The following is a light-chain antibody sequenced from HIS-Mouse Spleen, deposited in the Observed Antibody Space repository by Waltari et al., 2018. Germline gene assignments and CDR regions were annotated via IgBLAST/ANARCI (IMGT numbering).Light chain of an antibody. CDR3: QSADSSGTGWV. CDR2: KDS. Sequence: SYELTQPPSVSVSPGQTARITCSGDALPKQYAYCYQQKPGQAPVLVIYKDSERPSGIPARVSGSSSGTTVTLTISGVQAEDEADYYCQSADSSGTGWVFGGGTKLTVL. J-gene: IGLJ3*02. CDR1: ALPKQY. V-gene: IGLV3-25*03.